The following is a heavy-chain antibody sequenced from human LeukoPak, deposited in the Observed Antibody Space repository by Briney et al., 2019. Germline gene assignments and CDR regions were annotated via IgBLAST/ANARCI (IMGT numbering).Heavy chain of an antibody. CDR1: GFTFSNYA. Sequence: GGSLRLSCAGSGFTFSNYAMRWVRQAPGQGLQWLSTITASGTSTWYADAVKGRFTISRDNSRNTLYLQMNSLRAEDTTVYYCAKGGYCSSTSCRGYFDPWGQGTLVTVSS. J-gene: IGHJ5*02. D-gene: IGHD2-2*01. CDR3: AKGGYCSSTSCRGYFDP. CDR2: ITASGTST. V-gene: IGHV3-23*01.